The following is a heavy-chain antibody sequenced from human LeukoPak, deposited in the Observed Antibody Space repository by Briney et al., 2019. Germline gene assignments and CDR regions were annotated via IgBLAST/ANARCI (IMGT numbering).Heavy chain of an antibody. CDR3: ARATYYYDSSVYSPRPFDY. CDR2: ISSSGSTI. D-gene: IGHD3-22*01. V-gene: IGHV3-48*03. Sequence: GGSLRLSCAVSGFAFSSFEMNWVRQAPGKGLEWVSYISSSGSTIYYADSVKGRFTISRDNVKNSLYLQMNSLRAEDTAVYYCARATYYYDSSVYSPRPFDYWGQGTLVTVSS. CDR1: GFAFSSFE. J-gene: IGHJ4*02.